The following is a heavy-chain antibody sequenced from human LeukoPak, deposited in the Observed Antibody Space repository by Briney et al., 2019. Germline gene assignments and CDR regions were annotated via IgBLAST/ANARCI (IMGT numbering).Heavy chain of an antibody. D-gene: IGHD2-2*01. V-gene: IGHV3-73*01. J-gene: IGHJ5*02. Sequence: GGSLKLSCAASGFSFSGSAIHWVRQAPGKGLEWVGRIRGAGYSDAPAYVASVRGRFTVSRDDSKSTAYLQMNSLKAEDTAVYYCTVPASGGNWFDPWGPGTLVTVSS. CDR2: IRGAGYSDAP. CDR1: GFSFSGSA. CDR3: TVPASGGNWFDP.